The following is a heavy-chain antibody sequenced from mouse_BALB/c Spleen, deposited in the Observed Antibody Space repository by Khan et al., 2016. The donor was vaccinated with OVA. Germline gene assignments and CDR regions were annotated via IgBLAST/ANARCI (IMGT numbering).Heavy chain of an antibody. CDR2: ISYSGST. CDR1: GYSITSDYA. V-gene: IGHV3-2*02. Sequence: EVQLQESGPGLVKPSQSLSLTCTVTGYSITSDYAWNWIRQFPGKKLEWMGYISYSGSTSYTPSLKSRISITRDTSKNQFFLQLNSVTTEDTATYYCARGRAYWGQGTLVTVSA. CDR3: ARGRAY. D-gene: IGHD3-3*01. J-gene: IGHJ3*01.